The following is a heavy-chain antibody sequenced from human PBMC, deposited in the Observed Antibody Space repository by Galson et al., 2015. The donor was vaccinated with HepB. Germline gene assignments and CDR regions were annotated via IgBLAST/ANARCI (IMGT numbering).Heavy chain of an antibody. Sequence: SLRLSCAASGFTFSSYAMHWVRQAPGKGLEWVAVISYDGSNKYYADSVKGRFTISRDNSKNTLYLQMNSLRAEDTAVYYCARGLYYGSGTRPGGFDYWGQGTLVTVSS. CDR3: ARGLYYGSGTRPGGFDY. D-gene: IGHD3-10*01. V-gene: IGHV3-30*04. CDR1: GFTFSSYA. CDR2: ISYDGSNK. J-gene: IGHJ4*02.